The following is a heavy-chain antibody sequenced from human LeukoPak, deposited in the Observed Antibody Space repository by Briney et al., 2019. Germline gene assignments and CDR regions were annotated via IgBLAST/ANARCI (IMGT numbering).Heavy chain of an antibody. D-gene: IGHD4-23*01. J-gene: IGHJ6*03. CDR3: ARDGGGNYYYYYMDV. CDR2: IIPIFGTA. Sequence: SVKVSCKASGGTFSSYAISWVRQAPGQGLEWMGGIIPIFGTANYAQKFQGRVTITTDESTSTAYMELSSLRSEETAVYYCARDGGGNYYYYYMDVWGKGTTVTVSS. CDR1: GGTFSSYA. V-gene: IGHV1-69*05.